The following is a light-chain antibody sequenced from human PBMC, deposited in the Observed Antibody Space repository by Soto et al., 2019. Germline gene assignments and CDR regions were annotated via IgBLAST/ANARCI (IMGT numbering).Light chain of an antibody. J-gene: IGKJ2*01. V-gene: IGKV3-20*01. CDR3: KQYGSSPPYT. CDR1: RSFSSSD. CDR2: AAS. Sequence: EIVLTQSPGTLSLSPGERATLSCRASRSFSSSDLAWYQQKPGQAPKLLIYAASTRATGIPDRFSGSGSATDFTLTISRLEPEDSAVYYCKQYGSSPPYTFGQGTKLEIK.